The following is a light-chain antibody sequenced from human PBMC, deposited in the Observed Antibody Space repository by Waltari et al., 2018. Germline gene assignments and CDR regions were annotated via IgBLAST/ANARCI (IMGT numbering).Light chain of an antibody. Sequence: EIVLTQSPATLSLSPGERATLSCTASQGVGNYLAWYQQQPGQAPRLLIFDTAFRATGIPARFSGTGSGTDFTLSISSLEPEDFAVYYCQQRSNWIITFGQGTRLDI. V-gene: IGKV3-11*01. CDR3: QQRSNWIIT. CDR2: DTA. CDR1: QGVGNY. J-gene: IGKJ5*01.